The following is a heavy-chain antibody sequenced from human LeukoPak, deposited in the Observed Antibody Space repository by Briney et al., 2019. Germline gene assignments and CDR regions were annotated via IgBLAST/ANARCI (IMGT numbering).Heavy chain of an antibody. D-gene: IGHD2-2*01. J-gene: IGHJ6*03. CDR3: ARTAGVLSDYYYYMDV. CDR2: ISSSSSYI. V-gene: IGHV3-21*01. Sequence: GGSLRLSYAASGFTFSSFSMNWVRQAPGKGLEWVSFISSSSSYIYYADSVKGRFTISRDNAKNSLYLQMNSLRAEDTAVYSCARTAGVLSDYYYYMDVWGKGTTVTVSS. CDR1: GFTFSSFS.